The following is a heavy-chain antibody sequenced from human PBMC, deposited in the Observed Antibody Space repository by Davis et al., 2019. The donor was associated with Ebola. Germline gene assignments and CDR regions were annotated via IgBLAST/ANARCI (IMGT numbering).Heavy chain of an antibody. CDR2: IKQDGSNK. CDR1: GFTFSSYW. CDR3: AKGTTMTY. J-gene: IGHJ4*02. D-gene: IGHD3-22*01. Sequence: GESLKISCAASGFTFSSYWMSWVRQAPGKGLEWVANIKQDGSNKYYADSVKGRFTISRDNSKNTLYLQMNSLRAEDTAVYYCAKGTTMTYWGQGTLVTVSS. V-gene: IGHV3-7*01.